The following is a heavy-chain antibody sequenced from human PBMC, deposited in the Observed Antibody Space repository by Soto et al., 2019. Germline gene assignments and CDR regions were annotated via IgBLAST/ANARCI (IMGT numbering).Heavy chain of an antibody. J-gene: IGHJ6*02. CDR1: GYSFTSYW. CDR2: IYPGDPDT. D-gene: IGHD3-10*01. V-gene: IGHV5-51*01. CDR3: ARDRPGQPGNYDYYYGMDV. Sequence: PGESLKISCKGSGYSFTSYWIGWVRQMPGKGLEWMGIIYPGDPDTRYSPSFQGQVTISADKSISTAYLQWSSLKASDTAMYYCARDRPGQPGNYDYYYGMDVWGQGTTVTVSS.